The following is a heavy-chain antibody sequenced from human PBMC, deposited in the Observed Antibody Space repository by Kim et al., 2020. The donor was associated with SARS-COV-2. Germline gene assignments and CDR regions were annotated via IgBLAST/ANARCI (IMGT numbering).Heavy chain of an antibody. CDR3: ARHLREGIAVAGGYYFDY. CDR1: GGSISSSSYY. J-gene: IGHJ4*02. D-gene: IGHD6-19*01. Sequence: SETLSLTCTVSGGSISSSSYYWGWIRQPPGKGLEWIGSIYYSGSTYYNPSLKSRVTISVDTSKNQFSLKLSCVTAADTAVYYCARHLREGIAVAGGYYFDYWGQGTLVTVSS. V-gene: IGHV4-39*01. CDR2: IYYSGST.